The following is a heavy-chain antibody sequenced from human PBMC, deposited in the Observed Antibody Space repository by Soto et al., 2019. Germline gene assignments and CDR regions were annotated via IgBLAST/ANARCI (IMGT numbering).Heavy chain of an antibody. CDR3: ARDRRAVAGYFDY. Sequence: SETLSLTCTVSGGSISSYYWSWIRQPPGKGLEWIGYIYYSGSTNYNPSLKSRVTISVDTSKNQFSLKLSSVTAADTAVYYCARDRRAVAGYFDYWGQGTLVTVSS. V-gene: IGHV4-59*01. CDR1: GGSISSYY. D-gene: IGHD6-19*01. J-gene: IGHJ4*02. CDR2: IYYSGST.